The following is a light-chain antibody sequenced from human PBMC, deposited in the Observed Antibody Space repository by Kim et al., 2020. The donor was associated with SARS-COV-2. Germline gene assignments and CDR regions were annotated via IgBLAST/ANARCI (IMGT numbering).Light chain of an antibody. Sequence: NFMLTQPHSVSGSPGKTVTISCSRSSGSIANNYVQWYQQRPGSAPTTVIYEDDQRPSGVPDRISGSIDTSSNSASLTFSGLETEDEADYYCQSYDSSNQYVVFGGGTQLTVL. V-gene: IGLV6-57*04. CDR2: EDD. CDR1: SGSIANNY. CDR3: QSYDSSNQYVV. J-gene: IGLJ2*01.